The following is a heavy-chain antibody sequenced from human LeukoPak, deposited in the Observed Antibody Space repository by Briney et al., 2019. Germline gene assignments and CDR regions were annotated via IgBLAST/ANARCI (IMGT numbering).Heavy chain of an antibody. J-gene: IGHJ3*02. CDR2: IYYSGST. CDR3: ARCPQDGVYDAFDI. CDR1: GGSISSSSYY. Sequence: SETLSLTCTVSGGSISSSSYYWGWIRQPPGKGLEWIGSIYYSGSTYYNPSLKSRVTISVDTSKNQFSLKLSSVTPADTAVYYCARCPQDGVYDAFDIWGQGTMVTVSS. V-gene: IGHV4-39*01. D-gene: IGHD6-6*01.